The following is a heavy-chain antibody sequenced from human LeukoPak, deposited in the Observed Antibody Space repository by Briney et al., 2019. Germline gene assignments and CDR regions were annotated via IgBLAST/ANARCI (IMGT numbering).Heavy chain of an antibody. CDR2: ISSDGREE. CDR1: GFTLNKYA. Sequence: GTSLRLSCAASGFTLNKYAMHWVRQAPGQGLESVAVISSDGREEFYPDSVRGRFTISRDTSKNTLYLQMNTLRVEDTAVYYCARDPYSSRGRYYFDYWGQGTLVTVSS. D-gene: IGHD6-13*01. CDR3: ARDPYSSRGRYYFDY. J-gene: IGHJ4*02. V-gene: IGHV3-30*04.